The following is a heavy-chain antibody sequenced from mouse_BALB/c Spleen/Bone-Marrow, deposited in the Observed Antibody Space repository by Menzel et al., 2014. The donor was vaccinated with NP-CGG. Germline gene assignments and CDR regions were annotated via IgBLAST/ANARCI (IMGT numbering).Heavy chain of an antibody. Sequence: VQLQQSGPGQVAPSQSLSITCTVSGFSLSRYNVHWVRQPPGKGLEWPGMIWGGGNTDYNSGLKSRLSISKDNSKSQVFLKMNSLQTDDTAMYYCARFITTGTMDYWGQGTSVTVSS. CDR1: GFSLSRYN. J-gene: IGHJ4*01. CDR2: IWGGGNT. V-gene: IGHV2-6-4*01. CDR3: ARFITTGTMDY. D-gene: IGHD1-1*01.